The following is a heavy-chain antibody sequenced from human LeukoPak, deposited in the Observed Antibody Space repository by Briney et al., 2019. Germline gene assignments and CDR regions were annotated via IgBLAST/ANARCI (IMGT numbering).Heavy chain of an antibody. CDR3: ASWGLLDYGPGGYYFDY. Sequence: SETLSLTCTVSGGSISSSSYYWGWIRQPPGKGLEWIGSIYYSGSTYYNPSLKSRVTISVDTSKNQFSLKLSSVTAADTAVYYCASWGLLDYGPGGYYFDYWGQGTLVTVSS. V-gene: IGHV4-39*01. D-gene: IGHD4-17*01. CDR2: IYYSGST. CDR1: GGSISSSSYY. J-gene: IGHJ4*02.